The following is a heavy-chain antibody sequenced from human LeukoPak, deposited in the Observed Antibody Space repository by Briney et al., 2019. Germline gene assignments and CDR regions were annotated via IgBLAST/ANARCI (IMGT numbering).Heavy chain of an antibody. V-gene: IGHV3-33*08. CDR3: ARAGDYGDAGFDY. CDR1: GFTSSSYW. CDR2: IWYDGSNK. J-gene: IGHJ4*02. D-gene: IGHD4-17*01. Sequence: RTGGSLRLSCAASGFTSSSYWMSWVRQAPGKGLEWVAVIWYDGSNKYYADSVKGRFTISRDNSKNTLYLQMNSLRAEDTAVYYCARAGDYGDAGFDYWGQGTLVTVSS.